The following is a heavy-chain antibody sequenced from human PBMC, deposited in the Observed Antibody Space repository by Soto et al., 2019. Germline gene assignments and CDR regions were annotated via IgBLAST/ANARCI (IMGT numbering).Heavy chain of an antibody. CDR3: AKADPGGYSYGYAYFLDD. CDR1: GITFSISG. D-gene: IGHD5-18*01. J-gene: IGHJ4*02. Sequence: GGSLRLSCAESGITFSISGINCVSQAPGEGLYCVGVISDEGRGKYYADSVKVRFTIPRDNSKSMLYLQKTSPSAVDRAVYYCAKADPGGYSYGYAYFLDDWGQGTRVTVSS. CDR2: ISDEGRGK. V-gene: IGHV3-30*18.